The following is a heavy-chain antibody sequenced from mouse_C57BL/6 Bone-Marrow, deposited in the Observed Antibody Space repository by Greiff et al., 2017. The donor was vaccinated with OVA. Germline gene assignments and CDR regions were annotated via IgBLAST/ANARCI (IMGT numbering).Heavy chain of an antibody. Sequence: QVQLQQPGAELVRPGSSVKLSCKASGYTFTSYWMDWVKQRPGQGLEWIGNIYPAGSGTHYNQKFKDKATLTVDKSSSTAYMQLSSLTSEDSAVYYCEGEGPYDGYYHWYFDVGGRGTAVTVTS. D-gene: IGHD2-3*01. J-gene: IGHJ1*03. V-gene: IGHV1-61*01. CDR3: EGEGPYDGYYHWYFDV. CDR2: IYPAGSGT. CDR1: GYTFTSYW.